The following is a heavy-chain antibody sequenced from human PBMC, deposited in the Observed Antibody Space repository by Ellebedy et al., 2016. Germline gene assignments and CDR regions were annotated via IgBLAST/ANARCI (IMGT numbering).Heavy chain of an antibody. D-gene: IGHD6-13*01. CDR1: GFTFSSHW. V-gene: IGHV3-7*01. J-gene: IGHJ6*04. CDR2: IKQDGSEK. Sequence: GESLKISXAASGFTFSSHWMSWVRQAPGKGLEWVANIKQDGSEKYYVDSVKGRFTISRDNAKNSLYLQMNSLRAEDTAVYYCARVAAAGPPLGSMDVWGKGTTVTVSS. CDR3: ARVAAAGPPLGSMDV.